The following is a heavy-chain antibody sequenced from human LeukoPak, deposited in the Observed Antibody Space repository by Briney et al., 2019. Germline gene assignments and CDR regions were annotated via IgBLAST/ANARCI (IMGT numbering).Heavy chain of an antibody. CDR3: ARVPMIVVVTLYNWFDP. Sequence: ASVKVSCKASGYTFTSYGISWVRQAPGRGLEWMGWISAYNGNTNYAQKLQGRVTMTTDTSTSTAYMELRSLRSDDTAVYYCARVPMIVVVTLYNWFDPWGQGTLVTVSS. D-gene: IGHD3-22*01. CDR1: GYTFTSYG. V-gene: IGHV1-18*01. CDR2: ISAYNGNT. J-gene: IGHJ5*02.